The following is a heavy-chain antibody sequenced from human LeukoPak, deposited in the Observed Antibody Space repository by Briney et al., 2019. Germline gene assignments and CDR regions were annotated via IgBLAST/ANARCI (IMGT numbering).Heavy chain of an antibody. CDR1: GFTFGSYA. D-gene: IGHD6-6*01. Sequence: GGSLRLSCAASGFTFGSYAMSWVRQAPGKGLEWVSAISGSGGSTYYADSVKGRFTISRDNSKNTLYLQMNSLRAEDTAVYYCAKELFEYSSSSYYFDYWGQGTLVTVSS. CDR2: ISGSGGST. CDR3: AKELFEYSSSSYYFDY. J-gene: IGHJ4*02. V-gene: IGHV3-23*01.